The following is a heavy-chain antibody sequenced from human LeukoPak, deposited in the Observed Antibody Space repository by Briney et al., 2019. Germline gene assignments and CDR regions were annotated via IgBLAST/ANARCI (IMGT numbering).Heavy chain of an antibody. CDR1: GFTFDDYA. V-gene: IGHV3-9*01. Sequence: GGSLRLSCAASGFTFDDYAMHWVRQAPGKGLEWVSGISWNSGSIGYADSVKGRFTISRDNAKNSLYLQMNSLRAEDTALYYCAKEDPGYSYGPFDYRGQGTLVTVSS. D-gene: IGHD5-18*01. CDR2: ISWNSGSI. CDR3: AKEDPGYSYGPFDY. J-gene: IGHJ4*02.